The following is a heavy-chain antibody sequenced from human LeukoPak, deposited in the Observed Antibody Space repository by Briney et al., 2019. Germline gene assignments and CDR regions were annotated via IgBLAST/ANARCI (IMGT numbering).Heavy chain of an antibody. CDR3: AREPTMVRGVIYAFDI. CDR2: INHSGST. Sequence: PSETLSLTCAVYGGSFSGYYWSWIRQPPGKGLEWIGEINHSGSTNYNPSLKSRVTISVDTSKNQFSLKLSSVTAADTAVYYCAREPTMVRGVIYAFDIWGQGTMVTVSS. CDR1: GGSFSGYY. J-gene: IGHJ3*02. V-gene: IGHV4-34*01. D-gene: IGHD3-10*01.